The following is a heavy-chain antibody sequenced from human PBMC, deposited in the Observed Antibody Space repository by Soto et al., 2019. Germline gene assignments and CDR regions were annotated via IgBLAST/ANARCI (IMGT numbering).Heavy chain of an antibody. J-gene: IGHJ5*02. V-gene: IGHV4-39*01. CDR1: GGSISSSSYY. Sequence: SETLSLTCTVSGGSISSSSYYWGWIRQPPGKGLEWIGSIYYSGSTYYNPSLKSRVTISVDTSKNQFSLKLSSVTAADTAVYYCARHAFVSSSWYNWFDPWGQGTLVTVSS. CDR3: ARHAFVSSSWYNWFDP. D-gene: IGHD6-13*01. CDR2: IYYSGST.